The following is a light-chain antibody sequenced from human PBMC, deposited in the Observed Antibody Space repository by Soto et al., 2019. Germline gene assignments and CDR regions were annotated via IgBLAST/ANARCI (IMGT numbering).Light chain of an antibody. V-gene: IGLV1-47*02. CDR1: SSNIGSNF. Sequence: QSVLTQPPSASGTPGQRVTISCSGSSSNIGSNFVYWYQQLPGTAPKLLMYSNNQRPSGVPDRFSGSKSGTSASLAISGLRSEDEADYYCAVWDDNLSGWVFGGGTKLTLL. CDR2: SNN. CDR3: AVWDDNLSGWV. J-gene: IGLJ3*02.